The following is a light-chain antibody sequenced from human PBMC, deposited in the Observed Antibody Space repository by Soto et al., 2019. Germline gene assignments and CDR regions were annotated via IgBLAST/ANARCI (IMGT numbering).Light chain of an antibody. CDR2: GNS. V-gene: IGLV1-40*01. CDR1: SSNIGAGYD. Sequence: QSVLTQPPSESGAPGQRVTISCTGSSSNIGAGYDVHWYQQLPGTAPKLLIFGNSNRPSGVRDRFSGSKSGTSASLAITGLQAEDEADYYCQSYDSSLSALIFGGGTKLTVL. J-gene: IGLJ2*01. CDR3: QSYDSSLSALI.